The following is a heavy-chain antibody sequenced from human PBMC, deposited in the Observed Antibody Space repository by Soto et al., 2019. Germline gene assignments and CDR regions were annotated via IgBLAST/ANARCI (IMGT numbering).Heavy chain of an antibody. CDR2: TYYRSRWYS. CDR3: ARSEEDSDYYYYGMDV. Sequence: PSQTLSLTCVETWDTVASNNIAWNSVRQSPSRGLEWLGRTYYRSRWYSDYAVSVRSRIDINADTSKNQVSLQLNSVTPEDTAVYYCARSEEDSDYYYYGMDVWGQGTTVTVSS. D-gene: IGHD2-15*01. CDR1: WDTVASNNIA. V-gene: IGHV6-1*01. J-gene: IGHJ6*02.